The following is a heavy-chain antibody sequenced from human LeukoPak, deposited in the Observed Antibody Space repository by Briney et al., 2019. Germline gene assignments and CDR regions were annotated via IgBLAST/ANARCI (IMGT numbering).Heavy chain of an antibody. V-gene: IGHV4-34*01. CDR1: GGSFSGYY. CDR3: ARGGGTRGYSSSWWY. Sequence: PSETLSLTCAVYGGSFSGYYWSWIRQPPGKGLEWIGEINHSGSTNYNPSLKSRVTISVDTSKNQFSLKLSSVTAADTAVYYCARGGGTRGYSSSWWYWGQGTLVTVSS. J-gene: IGHJ4*02. CDR2: INHSGST. D-gene: IGHD6-13*01.